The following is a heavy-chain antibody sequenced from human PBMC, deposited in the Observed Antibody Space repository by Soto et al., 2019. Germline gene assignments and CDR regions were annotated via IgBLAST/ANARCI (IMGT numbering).Heavy chain of an antibody. V-gene: IGHV3-23*01. D-gene: IGHD6-13*01. J-gene: IGHJ4*02. Sequence: GGSLRLSCATSGFTFSSYAMSWVRQAQGKGLEWVSAISGSGGSTYYADSVKGRFTISVDRSKNQFTLQLTSVTVADTAVYYCATSYGNAWYTYWGQGTQVTVSS. CDR3: ATSYGNAWYTY. CDR2: ISGSGGST. CDR1: GFTFSSYA.